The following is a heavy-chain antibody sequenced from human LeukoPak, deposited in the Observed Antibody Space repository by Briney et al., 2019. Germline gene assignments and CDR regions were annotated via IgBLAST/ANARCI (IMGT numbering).Heavy chain of an antibody. CDR1: GGSISSGGYY. V-gene: IGHV4-30-2*01. CDR3: ARVSCSTTSCYYYYYMDV. D-gene: IGHD2-2*01. CDR2: VYHSGST. J-gene: IGHJ6*03. Sequence: PSETLSLTCTVSGGSISSGGYYWSWIRQPPGKGLEWIGYVYHSGSTYYNPSLKSRVTTSVDRSKNQFSLKLGSVTAADTAVYYCARVSCSTTSCYYYYYMDVWGKGTTVTVSS.